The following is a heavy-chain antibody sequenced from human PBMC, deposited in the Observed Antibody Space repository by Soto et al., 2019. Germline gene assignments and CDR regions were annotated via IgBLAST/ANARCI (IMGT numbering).Heavy chain of an antibody. CDR3: AKDGARVATISTLDH. Sequence: EVQLLESGGGLVQPGGSLRLSCAASGFTFSTYAMTWVRQAPGKGLEWVSVISGSGDNTYYEDSVKGRFTISRDNPKNTLYLQMNSLTSEDTAVYYCAKDGARVATISTLDHWGQGTLVTVSS. J-gene: IGHJ4*02. V-gene: IGHV3-23*01. CDR2: ISGSGDNT. D-gene: IGHD5-12*01. CDR1: GFTFSTYA.